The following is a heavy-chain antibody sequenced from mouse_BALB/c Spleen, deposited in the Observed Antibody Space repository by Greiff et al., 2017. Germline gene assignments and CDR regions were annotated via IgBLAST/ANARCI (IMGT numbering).Heavy chain of an antibody. CDR1: GFTFSSYT. D-gene: IGHD2-1*01. CDR3: ARLYYGNYFDY. J-gene: IGHJ2*01. V-gene: IGHV5-9*03. CDR2: ISSGGGNT. Sequence: EVQGVESGGGLVKPGGSLKLSCAASGFTFSSYTMSWVRQTPEKRLEWVATISSGGGNTYYPDSVKGRFTISRDNAKNNLYLQMSSLRSEDTALYYCARLYYGNYFDYWGQGTTLTVSS.